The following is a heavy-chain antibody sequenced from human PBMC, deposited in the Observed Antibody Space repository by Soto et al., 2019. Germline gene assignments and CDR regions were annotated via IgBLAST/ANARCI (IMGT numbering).Heavy chain of an antibody. V-gene: IGHV1-18*01. CDR3: ATSGPAAGY. Sequence: QVQLVQSVAEVKKPGASVKVSCKASGYTFTSYAISWVRQAPGHGLEWMVWISADTGNTIYAQKLQGRVTMTAATPTTAAYMAQRSLRADDTAVYYCATSGPAAGYWGPGTLVNVSS. CDR2: ISADTGNT. CDR1: GYTFTSYA. J-gene: IGHJ4*02. D-gene: IGHD3-10*01.